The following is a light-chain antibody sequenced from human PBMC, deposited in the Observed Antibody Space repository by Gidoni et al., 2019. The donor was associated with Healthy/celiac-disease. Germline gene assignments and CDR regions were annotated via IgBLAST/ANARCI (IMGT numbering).Light chain of an antibody. CDR2: EVS. CDR1: SSDVGSYNL. Sequence: QSALTQPAPVSGSPGQSITISCTGTSSDVGSYNLVSWYQQHPGKAPKLMIYEVSKRPSGVSNRFSGSKSGNTASLTISGLQAEDDADYYCCSYAGSVVFGGGTKLTVL. CDR3: CSYAGSVV. J-gene: IGLJ2*01. V-gene: IGLV2-23*02.